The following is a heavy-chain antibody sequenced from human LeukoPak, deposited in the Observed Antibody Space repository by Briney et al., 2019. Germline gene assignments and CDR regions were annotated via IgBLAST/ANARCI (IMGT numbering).Heavy chain of an antibody. Sequence: SETLSLTCAVSGVSFSTYYWGWIRQPPGKGLEWIGSIYFSGSTYYNPSLKSRVTISVDTSKNQFSLKLSSVTAADTAVYYCARHSDNSHWLYYFDYWGQGTLVTVSS. CDR2: IYFSGST. D-gene: IGHD1-1*01. CDR1: GVSFSTYY. CDR3: ARHSDNSHWLYYFDY. V-gene: IGHV4-39*01. J-gene: IGHJ4*02.